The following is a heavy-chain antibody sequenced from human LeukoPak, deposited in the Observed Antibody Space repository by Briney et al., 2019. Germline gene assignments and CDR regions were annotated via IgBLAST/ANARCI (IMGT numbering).Heavy chain of an antibody. CDR1: GGSTSDYY. J-gene: IGHJ6*03. D-gene: IGHD1-7*01. V-gene: IGHV4-59*01. CDR2: SYYSGST. CDR3: ARGEKWNYNYYYMDV. Sequence: PSETLSLTCSVSGGSTSDYYWTWSRQPPGKGLEWIGYSYYSGSTNYNPSLKSRVTIFVDTSKNQFSLKLNSVTAADTAVYYCARGEKWNYNYYYMDVWGKGTTVTVSS.